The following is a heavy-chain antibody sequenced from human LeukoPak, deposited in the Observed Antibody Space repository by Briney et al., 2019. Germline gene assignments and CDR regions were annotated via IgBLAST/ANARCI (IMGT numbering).Heavy chain of an antibody. J-gene: IGHJ4*02. Sequence: PSETLSLTCTVSGGSISSGGYYWSWIRQPPGKGLEWIGYIYHSGSTYYNPSLKSRVTISVDRSKNQFSLKLSSVTAADTAVYYCARVRPVYTMDCGQGTLVTVSS. CDR2: IYHSGST. V-gene: IGHV4-30-2*01. CDR1: GGSISSGGYY. D-gene: IGHD2-8*01. CDR3: ARVRPVYTMD.